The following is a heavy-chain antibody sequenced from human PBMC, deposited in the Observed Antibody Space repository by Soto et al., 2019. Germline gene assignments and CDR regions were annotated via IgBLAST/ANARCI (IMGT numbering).Heavy chain of an antibody. CDR3: AEWARYCSGADCRA. V-gene: IGHV3-23*01. Sequence: EVQLLESGGGLVQPGGSLRLSCAASGFPFSSRAMSWVRQAPGKGLEWVSAISGSGTITYYADSVKGRFTISRDTSKNTLYLQMNRLRADDTAVYYCAEWARYCSGADCRAWGQGNLVTVSS. CDR1: GFPFSSRA. D-gene: IGHD2-15*01. CDR2: ISGSGTIT. J-gene: IGHJ5*02.